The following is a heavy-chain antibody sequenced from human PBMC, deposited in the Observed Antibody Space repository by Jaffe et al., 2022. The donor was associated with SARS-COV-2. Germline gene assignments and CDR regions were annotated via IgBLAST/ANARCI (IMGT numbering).Heavy chain of an antibody. CDR1: GFTFSGYA. J-gene: IGHJ4*02. D-gene: IGHD6-13*01. CDR2: ITGNGDRT. V-gene: IGHV3-64*01. Sequence: DVQLVESGGGLVQPGGSLRLSCAASGFTFSGYAMHWVRQAPGKGLEYVAAITGNGDRTFHASSVKGRFIISRDNSRNTLYLQMDNLRPEDMALYYCARGAQLAYFDYWGQGTLVTVSS. CDR3: ARGAQLAYFDY.